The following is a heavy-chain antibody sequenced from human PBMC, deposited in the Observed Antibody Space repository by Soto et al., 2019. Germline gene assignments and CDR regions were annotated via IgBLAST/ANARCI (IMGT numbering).Heavy chain of an antibody. Sequence: PSETLSLTCNVSGGSISGGPYYWSWIRQPPGKGLEWIGYTFHSGPSFYNPSLKSRLSISLDTSRNQFSLKMSSVTAADTAVYFCARVGYIAKDSFYYFGLDVWGQGTTVTVSS. J-gene: IGHJ6*02. CDR3: ARVGYIAKDSFYYFGLDV. V-gene: IGHV4-30-4*01. D-gene: IGHD6-13*01. CDR2: TFHSGPS. CDR1: GGSISGGPYY.